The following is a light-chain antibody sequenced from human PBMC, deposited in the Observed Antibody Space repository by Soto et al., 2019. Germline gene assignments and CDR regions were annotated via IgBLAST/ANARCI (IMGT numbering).Light chain of an antibody. CDR2: GAS. J-gene: IGKJ1*01. V-gene: IGKV3-20*01. Sequence: EVVLTQSPGTLPLSRGERATLSCRASEGVSSGYLAWYQQKPGQAPRLLIYGASRRATGIPDRFSGSGSGTDFTLTISRLDPEDFAVYHCQQYGRTPLTFGQGTKV. CDR1: EGVSSGY. CDR3: QQYGRTPLT.